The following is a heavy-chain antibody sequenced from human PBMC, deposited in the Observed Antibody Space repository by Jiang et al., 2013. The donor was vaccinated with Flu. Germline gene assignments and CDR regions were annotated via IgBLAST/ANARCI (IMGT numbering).Heavy chain of an antibody. CDR3: ARLWRDAFDI. V-gene: IGHV4-59*01. CDR2: IYYSGST. CDR1: GGSISSYY. Sequence: SGSGLVKPSETLSLTCTVSGGSISSYYWSWIRQPPGKGLEWIGYIYYSGSTNYNPSLKSRVTISVDTSKNQFSLKLSSVTAADTAVYYCARLWRDAFDIWGQGTMVTVSS. D-gene: IGHD2-21*01. J-gene: IGHJ3*02.